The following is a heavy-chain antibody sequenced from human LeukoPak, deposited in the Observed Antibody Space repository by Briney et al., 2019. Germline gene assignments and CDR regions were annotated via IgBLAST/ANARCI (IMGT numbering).Heavy chain of an antibody. V-gene: IGHV3-23*01. D-gene: IGHD3-10*01. CDR3: AREGGYGSGSYSDY. CDR1: GFTFSSYA. J-gene: IGHJ4*02. Sequence: PGGSLRLSCAASGFTFSSYAMSWVRQAPGKGLEWVSAISGSGGSTYYADSVKGRFTISRDNAKNSLYLQMNSLRAEDTAVYYCAREGGYGSGSYSDYWGQGTLVTVSS. CDR2: ISGSGGST.